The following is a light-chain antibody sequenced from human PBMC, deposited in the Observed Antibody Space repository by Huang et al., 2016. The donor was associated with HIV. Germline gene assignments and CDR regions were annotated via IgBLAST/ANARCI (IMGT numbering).Light chain of an antibody. CDR2: GAS. CDR1: QSVSSSH. J-gene: IGKJ4*01. V-gene: IGKV3-20*01. CDR3: QQYGSSSLT. Sequence: EIVLTQSPGTLSLSPGERATLSCRASQSVSSSHLAWYQQKPGQAPRLLIYGASNRATGIPDRFRGSRSGTDFTLTISRLEPEDFAVYFCQQYGSSSLTFGGGTKVEIK.